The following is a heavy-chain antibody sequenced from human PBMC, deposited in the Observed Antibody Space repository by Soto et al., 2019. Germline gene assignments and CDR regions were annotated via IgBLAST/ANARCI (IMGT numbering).Heavy chain of an antibody. Sequence: SETLSLTCAVYGGSFSGYYWSWIRQPPGKGLEWIGEINHSGSTNYNPSLKSRVTISVETSKNQFSLKLSSVTAADTAVYYCARAKQRWLHRSEFDYWGQGTLVSVSS. J-gene: IGHJ4*02. V-gene: IGHV4-34*01. CDR3: ARAKQRWLHRSEFDY. D-gene: IGHD5-12*01. CDR1: GGSFSGYY. CDR2: INHSGST.